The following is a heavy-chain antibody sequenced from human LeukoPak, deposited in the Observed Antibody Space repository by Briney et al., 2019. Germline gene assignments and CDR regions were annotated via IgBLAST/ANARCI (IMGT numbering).Heavy chain of an antibody. CDR2: INHSGST. J-gene: IGHJ4*02. V-gene: IGHV4-34*01. Sequence: SETLSLTCAVYGGSFSGCYWSWIRQPPGKGLEWIGEINHSGSTNYNPSLKSRVTISVDTSKNQFSLKLSSVTAADTAVYYCARGGGSYSHDYWGQGTLVTVSS. CDR3: ARGGGSYSHDY. CDR1: GGSFSGCY. D-gene: IGHD3-10*01.